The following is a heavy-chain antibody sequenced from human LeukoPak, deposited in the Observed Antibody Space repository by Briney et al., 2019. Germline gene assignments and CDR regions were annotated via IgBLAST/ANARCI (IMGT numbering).Heavy chain of an antibody. CDR3: ARHQDIVLMVYATSQPFDY. CDR2: IYYSGST. Sequence: PSETLSLTCTVSGGSISSSSYYWGWIRQPPGKGLEWIGSIYYSGSTYYNPSLKSRVTISVDTSKNQFSLKLSSVTAADTAVYYCARHQDIVLMVYATSQPFDYWGQGTLVTVSS. J-gene: IGHJ4*02. CDR1: GGSISSSSYY. V-gene: IGHV4-39*01. D-gene: IGHD2-8*01.